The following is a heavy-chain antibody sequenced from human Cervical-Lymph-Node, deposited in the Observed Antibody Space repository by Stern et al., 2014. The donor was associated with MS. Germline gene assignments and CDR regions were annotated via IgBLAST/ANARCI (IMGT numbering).Heavy chain of an antibody. D-gene: IGHD2-21*01. CDR1: GYTFSGYS. V-gene: IGHV1-2*06. Sequence: QVQLLQPGAEVKKPGASVKVSCKASGYTFSGYSMNWVRQAPGQGLEWIGRINAKSGDTDYAQMFQGRVTMTVDTSISIGYMELSRLTSDDTAVYFCAREELGWHDAFDIWGQGTMVTVSS. CDR3: AREELGWHDAFDI. CDR2: INAKSGDT. J-gene: IGHJ3*02.